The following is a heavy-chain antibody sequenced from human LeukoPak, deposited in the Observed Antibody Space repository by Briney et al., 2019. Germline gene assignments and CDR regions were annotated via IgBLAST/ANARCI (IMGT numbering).Heavy chain of an antibody. V-gene: IGHV4-34*01. D-gene: IGHD6-13*01. J-gene: IGHJ4*02. Sequence: SETLSLTCAVYGGSFSGYYWSWIRQPPGKGLEWIGEINHSGSTNYNPSLKSRVTISVDTSKNQFSLKLSSVTAADTAVYYCARDLGAYSSSSGFDYWGQGTLVTVSS. CDR1: GGSFSGYY. CDR2: INHSGST. CDR3: ARDLGAYSSSSGFDY.